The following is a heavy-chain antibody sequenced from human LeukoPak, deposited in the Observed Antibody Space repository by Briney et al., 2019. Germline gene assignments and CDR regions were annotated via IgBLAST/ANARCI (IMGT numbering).Heavy chain of an antibody. CDR2: ISGTGGGT. CDR3: AKGSYYDSSGSLDY. D-gene: IGHD3-22*01. CDR1: GFTFSSYA. J-gene: IGHJ4*02. V-gene: IGHV3-23*01. Sequence: GGPLRLSCAASGFTFSSYAMSWVRQAPGKGLEWVSSISGTGGGTYYADSVKGRFTISRDPSKNTLYLRMNSLRAEDTALYYCAKGSYYDSSGSLDYWGQGTLVTVSS.